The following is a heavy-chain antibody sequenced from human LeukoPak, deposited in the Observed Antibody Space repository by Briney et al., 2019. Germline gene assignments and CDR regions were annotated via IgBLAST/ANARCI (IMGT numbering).Heavy chain of an antibody. CDR2: IYYSGST. CDR1: GGSISSSSYY. CDR3: ARQSSGLDY. V-gene: IGHV4-39*01. D-gene: IGHD1-26*01. J-gene: IGHJ4*02. Sequence: PSETLSLTCTVSGGSISSSSYYWGWIRQPPGKGLEWIGSIYYSGSTYYNSSLKSRVTISVDTSKNQFSLKLSSVTAADTAVYYCARQSSGLDYWGQGTLVTVSS.